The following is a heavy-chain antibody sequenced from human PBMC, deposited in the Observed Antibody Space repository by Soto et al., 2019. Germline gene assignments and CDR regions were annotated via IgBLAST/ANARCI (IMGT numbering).Heavy chain of an antibody. CDR1: GYTFTSYG. D-gene: IGHD1-26*01. CDR3: ARATTGPSRGSVYYYYGMDV. Sequence: ASVKVSCKASGYTFTSYGISWVRQAPGQGLEWMGWISAYNGNTNYAQKLQGRVTMTTDTSTSTAYMELRSLRSDDTAVYYCARATTGPSRGSVYYYYGMDVWGQGTTVTVSS. J-gene: IGHJ6*02. V-gene: IGHV1-18*04. CDR2: ISAYNGNT.